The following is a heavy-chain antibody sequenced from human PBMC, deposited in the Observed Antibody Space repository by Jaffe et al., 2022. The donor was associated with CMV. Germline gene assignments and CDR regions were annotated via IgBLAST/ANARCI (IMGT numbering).Heavy chain of an antibody. CDR2: ISWNSGSI. D-gene: IGHD2-8*02. V-gene: IGHV3-9*01. CDR3: AKGISTGGNRYFFAMDV. Sequence: EVQVVESGGGLVQPGRSLRLSCAASGFTFDDYAMHWVRQAPGKGLEWVSGISWNSGSIGYADSVKGRFTISRDNARNSLYLQMNSLRAEDTALYYCAKGISTGGNRYFFAMDVWGQGTTVTVSS. CDR1: GFTFDDYA. J-gene: IGHJ6*02.